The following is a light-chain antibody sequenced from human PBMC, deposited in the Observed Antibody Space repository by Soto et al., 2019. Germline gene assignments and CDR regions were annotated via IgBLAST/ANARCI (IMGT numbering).Light chain of an antibody. CDR1: QSVSSRY. J-gene: IGKJ5*01. V-gene: IGKV3-20*01. Sequence: EIMLTQSPGTLSLSPGERATLSCRASQSVSSRYLAWYQQKPGQAPRLLIYGASSRATGIPDRFSGSGSGRDFTLIISRLEPEDFAVYHCQQYVSSFSITFGQGTRLEI. CDR3: QQYVSSFSIT. CDR2: GAS.